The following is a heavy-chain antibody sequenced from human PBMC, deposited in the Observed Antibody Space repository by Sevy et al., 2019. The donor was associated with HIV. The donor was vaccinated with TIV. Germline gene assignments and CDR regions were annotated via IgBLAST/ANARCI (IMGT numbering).Heavy chain of an antibody. CDR1: EFIFISYA. J-gene: IGHJ4*02. CDR2: ISGSGGST. Sequence: GGSLRLSCAASEFIFISYAMSWVRQAPGKGLEWVSSISGSGGSTYYADSVKGRFTVSRDNSKNMLYLQMNSLRAEDTAVYYCAKEGLSGFYWGQGTLVTVSS. CDR3: AKEGLSGFY. V-gene: IGHV3-23*01. D-gene: IGHD6-19*01.